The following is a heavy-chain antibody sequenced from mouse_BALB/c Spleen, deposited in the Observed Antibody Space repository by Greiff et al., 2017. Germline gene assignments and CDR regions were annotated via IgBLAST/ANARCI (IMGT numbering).Heavy chain of an antibody. Sequence: QVQLQQSGAELARPGASVKLSCKASGYTFTSYWMHWVKQRPGQGLEWIGNIYPGSGSTNYDEKFKSKATLTVDTSSSTAYMQLSSLTSEDSAVYYCTRDFFDYWGQGTTLTVSS. V-gene: IGHV1S5*01. CDR1: GYTFTSYW. CDR2: IYPGSGST. J-gene: IGHJ2*01. CDR3: TRDFFDY.